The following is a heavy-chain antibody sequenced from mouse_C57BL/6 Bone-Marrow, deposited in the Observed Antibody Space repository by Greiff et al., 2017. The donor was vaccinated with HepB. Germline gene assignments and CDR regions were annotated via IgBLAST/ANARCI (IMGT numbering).Heavy chain of an antibody. J-gene: IGHJ3*01. V-gene: IGHV14-4*01. D-gene: IGHD1-1*01. CDR1: GFNIKNDY. Sequence: VQLQQSGAELVRPGASVKLSCTASGFNIKNDYMHWVKQRPEQGLEWIGWIDPENGDTEYASKFQGKATITADTSSNTAYLQLSSLTSEDTAVYYCTTDGSSAAWFAYWGRGTLVTVSA. CDR2: IDPENGDT. CDR3: TTDGSSAAWFAY.